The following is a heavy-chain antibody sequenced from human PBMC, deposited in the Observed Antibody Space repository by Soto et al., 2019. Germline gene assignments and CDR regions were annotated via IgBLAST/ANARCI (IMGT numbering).Heavy chain of an antibody. Sequence: HPGGSLRLSCAASEFTFSSYAMSWVRQAPGKGLEWVSAISGSGGSTYYADSVKGRFTISRDNSKNTLYLQMNSLRAEDTAVYYYAKATKARTSFGGVITWGEVCPVTVSS. CDR1: EFTFSSYA. CDR2: ISGSGGST. V-gene: IGHV3-23*01. J-gene: IGHJ5*02. D-gene: IGHD3-3*01. CDR3: AKATKARTSFGGVIT.